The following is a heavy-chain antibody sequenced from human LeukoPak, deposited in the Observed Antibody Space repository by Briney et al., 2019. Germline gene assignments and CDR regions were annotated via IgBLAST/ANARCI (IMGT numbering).Heavy chain of an antibody. D-gene: IGHD4-17*01. J-gene: IGHJ5*02. CDR1: GFTFSSYW. V-gene: IGHV3-7*01. CDR3: ARDFTVTRGTWFDP. CDR2: IKQDGSEE. Sequence: GGSLRLSCAASGFTFSSYWMSWVRQAPGKGLEWVANIKQDGSEEYYVDSVKGRFTISRDNAKNSLYLQMNSLRAEDTAVYYCARDFTVTRGTWFDPWGQGTLVTVSS.